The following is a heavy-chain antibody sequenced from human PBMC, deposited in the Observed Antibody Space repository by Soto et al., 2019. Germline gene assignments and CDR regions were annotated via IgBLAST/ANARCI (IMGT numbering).Heavy chain of an antibody. J-gene: IGHJ4*02. CDR2: ITGSGANT. CDR1: GFTFSSYA. D-gene: IGHD4-4*01. CDR3: AKDIPRNYWAVFEY. Sequence: EVQLLESGGGLVQPGGSLRLSCAASGFTFSSYAMDWVRQAPGKGLEWVATITGSGANTYYADSVKGRFTISRDNSKNTLHLHVSSLRAEDTAIYYGAKDIPRNYWAVFEYWGQGTLVTVSS. V-gene: IGHV3-23*01.